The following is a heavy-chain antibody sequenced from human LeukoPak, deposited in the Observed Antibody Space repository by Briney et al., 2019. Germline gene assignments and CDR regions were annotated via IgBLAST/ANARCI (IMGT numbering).Heavy chain of an antibody. Sequence: GGSLRLSCAASGFTFSTYAMSWVRQAPGKGLEWVSSISGSGDIPYYADSVKGRFTISRDNSKNTLYLQMNSLRAEDTAVFYCAKDLWFGEFDYWGQGTLVTASS. CDR2: ISGSGDIP. V-gene: IGHV3-23*01. CDR3: AKDLWFGEFDY. D-gene: IGHD3-10*01. CDR1: GFTFSTYA. J-gene: IGHJ4*02.